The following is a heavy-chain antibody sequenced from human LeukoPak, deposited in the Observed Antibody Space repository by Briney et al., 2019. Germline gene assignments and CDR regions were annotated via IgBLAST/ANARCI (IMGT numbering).Heavy chain of an antibody. CDR3: ARDSYGSGVFAFDI. Sequence: GRSLGLSCAASGFTFSSYAMHWVRQAPGKGLEWVAVISYDGSNKYYADSVKGRFTISRDNSKNTLYLQMNSLRAEDTAVYYCARDSYGSGVFAFDIWGQGTMVTVSS. CDR2: ISYDGSNK. D-gene: IGHD3-10*01. CDR1: GFTFSSYA. V-gene: IGHV3-30*04. J-gene: IGHJ3*02.